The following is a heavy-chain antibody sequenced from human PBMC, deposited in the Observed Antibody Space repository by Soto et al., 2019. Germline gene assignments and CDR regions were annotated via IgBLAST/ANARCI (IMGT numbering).Heavy chain of an antibody. CDR3: ARMAGGDIVVVPAAIPAPTMGGFDY. D-gene: IGHD2-2*02. V-gene: IGHV4-34*01. CDR2: INHSGST. J-gene: IGHJ4*02. CDR1: GGSFSGYY. Sequence: SETLSLTCAVYGGSFSGYYWSWIRQPPGKGLEWIGEINHSGSTNYNPSLKSRVTISVDTSKNQFSLKLSSVTAADTAVYYCARMAGGDIVVVPAAIPAPTMGGFDYWGQGTLVTVSS.